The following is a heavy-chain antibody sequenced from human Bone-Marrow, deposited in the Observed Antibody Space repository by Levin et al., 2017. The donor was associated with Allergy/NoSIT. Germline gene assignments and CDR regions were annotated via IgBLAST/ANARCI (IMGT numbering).Heavy chain of an antibody. CDR2: IYPGDSDT. CDR3: ARLGEYSSSPPSGFDP. D-gene: IGHD6-6*01. V-gene: IGHV5-51*01. CDR1: GYSFTSYW. J-gene: IGHJ5*02. Sequence: GESLKISCKGSGYSFTSYWIGWVRQMPGKGLEWMGIIYPGDSDTRYSPSFQGQVTISADKSISTAYLQWSSLKASDTAMYYCARLGEYSSSPPSGFDPWGQGTLVTVSS.